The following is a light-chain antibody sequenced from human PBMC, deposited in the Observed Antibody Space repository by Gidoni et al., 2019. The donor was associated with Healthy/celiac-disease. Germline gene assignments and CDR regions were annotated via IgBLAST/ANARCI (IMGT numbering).Light chain of an antibody. CDR3: AAWDDSLNGWVV. CDR2: SNN. V-gene: IGLV1-44*01. Sequence: QSVLTQPPSASGTPGQRVTISCSGSRSNIGSNTVNWYQQLPGTAPKLLIYSNNQRPSGVPDRFSGSKSGTSASLAISGLQSEDEADYYCAAWDDSLNGWVVFGGGTKLTVL. CDR1: RSNIGSNT. J-gene: IGLJ2*01.